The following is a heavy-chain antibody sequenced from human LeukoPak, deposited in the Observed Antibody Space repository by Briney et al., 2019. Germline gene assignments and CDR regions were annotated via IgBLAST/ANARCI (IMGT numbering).Heavy chain of an antibody. V-gene: IGHV1-2*02. J-gene: IGHJ3*02. CDR3: ARERSSELVRAFDI. Sequence: ASVKVSCKASGYTFTGYYMHWVRQAPGQGLEWMGWINPNSGGTNYAQKFQGRVTMTRDTSISTAYMELSRLRSDDTAVYYCARERSSELVRAFDIWGQGTMVTVSS. CDR2: INPNSGGT. CDR1: GYTFTGYY. D-gene: IGHD6-6*01.